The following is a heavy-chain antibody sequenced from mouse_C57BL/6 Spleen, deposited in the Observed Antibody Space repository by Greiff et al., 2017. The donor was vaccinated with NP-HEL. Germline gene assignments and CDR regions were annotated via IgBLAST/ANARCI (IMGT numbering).Heavy chain of an antibody. CDR1: GYAFSSYW. CDR3: ARRGNATVPLAY. D-gene: IGHD1-1*01. V-gene: IGHV1-80*01. Sequence: QVQLQQSGAELVKPGASVKISCKASGYAFSSYWMNWVKQRPGKGLEWIGQIYPGDGDTNYNGKFKGKATLTADKSSSTAYMQLSSLTSEDSAVYCCARRGNATVPLAYWGQGTLVTVSA. CDR2: IYPGDGDT. J-gene: IGHJ3*01.